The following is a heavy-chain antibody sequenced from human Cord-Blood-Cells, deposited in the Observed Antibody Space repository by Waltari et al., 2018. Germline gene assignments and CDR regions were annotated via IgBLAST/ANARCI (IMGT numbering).Heavy chain of an antibody. CDR2: INHSGST. CDR3: ARGVTITMIVVVIHYGMDV. Sequence: QVQLQQWGAGLLKPSETLSLTCAVYGGSFSGYYLSWIRPPPGKGLEWIGEINHSGSTNYNPSLKSRVTISVDTSKNQFSLKLSSVTAADTAVYYCARGVTITMIVVVIHYGMDVWGQGTTVTVSS. J-gene: IGHJ6*02. D-gene: IGHD3-22*01. V-gene: IGHV4-34*01. CDR1: GGSFSGYY.